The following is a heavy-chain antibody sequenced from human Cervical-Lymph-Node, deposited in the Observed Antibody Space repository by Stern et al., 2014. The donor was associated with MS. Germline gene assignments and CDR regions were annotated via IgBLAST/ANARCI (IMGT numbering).Heavy chain of an antibody. CDR1: GYTFTNYY. CDR2: INPNGSVT. CDR3: TIAVGGVGRE. J-gene: IGHJ4*02. Sequence: QVQLLESGPEVKKPGASVMVSCKTSGYTFTNYYIHWVRQAPRQGLEWMGIINPNGSVTASAQKFQGRLTLTRDTSTTTVYMRLITLTSEDTAMYYCTIAVGGVGREWGQGTLVFVSS. D-gene: IGHD3-16*01. V-gene: IGHV1-46*01.